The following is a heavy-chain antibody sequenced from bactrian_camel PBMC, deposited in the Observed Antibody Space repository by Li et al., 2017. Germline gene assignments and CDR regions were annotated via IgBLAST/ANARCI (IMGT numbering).Heavy chain of an antibody. J-gene: IGHJ6*01. CDR1: GYTAGRYC. V-gene: IGHV3S56*01. CDR3: AVVKNPTRVRAAGIGSADFGY. D-gene: IGHD2*01. Sequence: HVQLVESGGGLVQAGESLRLSCKTSGYTAGRYCMGWFRQAPGKEREGVASIDSDGRTSYADSVKGRFTISRDGSAKTMYLQMNNLKPEDSAMYYCAVVKNPTRVRAAGIGSADFGYWGQGTQV. CDR2: IDSDGRT.